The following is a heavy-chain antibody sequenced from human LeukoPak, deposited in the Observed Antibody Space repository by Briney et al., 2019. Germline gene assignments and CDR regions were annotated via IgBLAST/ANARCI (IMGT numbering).Heavy chain of an antibody. Sequence: GGSLRLSCAASGFTFDDFGMSWFRQAPGKGLEWVSGINWNGGRIGYADAVKGRFTISRDNAKKSLYLQMNTLRAEDTALYFCARGGMYGDYVSVWGQGTPVTVSS. V-gene: IGHV3-20*04. CDR1: GFTFDDFG. D-gene: IGHD4-17*01. CDR3: ARGGMYGDYVSV. CDR2: INWNGGRI. J-gene: IGHJ4*02.